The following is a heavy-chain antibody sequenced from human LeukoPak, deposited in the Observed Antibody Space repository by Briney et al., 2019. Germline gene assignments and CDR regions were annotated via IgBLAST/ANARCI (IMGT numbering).Heavy chain of an antibody. D-gene: IGHD4-11*01. CDR3: ARHAGENYYSNYKY. CDR2: IYYSGST. J-gene: IGHJ4*02. V-gene: IGHV4-39*01. Sequence: PSETLSLTCTVSGVSISSSSYYWGWIRQPPGKGLEWIGSIYYSGSTYYNPSLKSRVTISVDTSKNQFSLKLSSVTAADTAVYYCARHAGENYYSNYKYWGQGTLVTVSS. CDR1: GVSISSSSYY.